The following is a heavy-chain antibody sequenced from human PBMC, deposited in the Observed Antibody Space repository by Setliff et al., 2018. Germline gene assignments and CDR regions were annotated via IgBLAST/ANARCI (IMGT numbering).Heavy chain of an antibody. J-gene: IGHJ5*02. CDR2: IYSGDART. V-gene: IGHV3-23*03. CDR3: ARIDATIFAATGPFDP. Sequence: GESLKISCAASGFTFSIYAMTWVRQAPGKGLEWVSVIYSGDARTYYADSVKGRFTISRDNSKNSLYLQMNSLGGEDTAIYYCARIDATIFAATGPFDPWGQGTLVTVSS. D-gene: IGHD3-3*01. CDR1: GFTFSIYA.